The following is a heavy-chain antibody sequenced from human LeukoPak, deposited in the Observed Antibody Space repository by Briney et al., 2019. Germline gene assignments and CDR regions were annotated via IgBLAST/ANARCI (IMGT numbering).Heavy chain of an antibody. CDR1: GGSISSGGYY. D-gene: IGHD3-10*01. CDR2: IWYDGSNK. J-gene: IGHJ4*02. CDR3: ATAGG. V-gene: IGHV3-33*08. Sequence: LSLTCTASGGSISSGGYYWSWVRQAPGKGLEWVAVIWYDGSNKYYADSVKGRFTISRDNSKNTLYLQMDSLRAEDTAVYYCATAGGWGQGTLVTVSS.